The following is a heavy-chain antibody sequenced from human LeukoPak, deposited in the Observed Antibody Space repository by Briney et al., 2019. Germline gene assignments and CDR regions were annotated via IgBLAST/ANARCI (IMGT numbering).Heavy chain of an antibody. CDR2: IYHSGST. CDR3: ARKVPGGDDAFDI. V-gene: IGHV4-4*02. D-gene: IGHD3-16*01. Sequence: SGTLSLTCAVSGCSISSSNWWSWVRQPPGKGLEWIGEIYHSGSTNYNPSLKSRVTISVDKSKNQFSLKLSSVTAADTAVYYCARKVPGGDDAFDIWGRGTMVTVSS. CDR1: GCSISSSNW. J-gene: IGHJ3*02.